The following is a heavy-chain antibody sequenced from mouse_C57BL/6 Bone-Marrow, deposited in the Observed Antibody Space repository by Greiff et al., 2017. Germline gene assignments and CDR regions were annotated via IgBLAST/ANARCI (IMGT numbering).Heavy chain of an antibody. J-gene: IGHJ3*01. CDR1: GYTFTDYY. V-gene: IGHV1-26*01. Sequence: EVQLQQSGPELVKPGASVKISCKASGYTFTDYYMNWVKQSHGKSLEWIGDINPNNGGTSYNQKFKGKATLTVDKSSSTAYMELSSLTSEDSAVYYCARGSWFAYWGQGTLVTVSA. CDR2: INPNNGGT. CDR3: ARGSWFAY.